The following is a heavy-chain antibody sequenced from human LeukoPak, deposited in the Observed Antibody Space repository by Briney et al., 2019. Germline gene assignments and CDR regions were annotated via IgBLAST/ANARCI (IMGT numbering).Heavy chain of an antibody. J-gene: IGHJ6*02. V-gene: IGHV3-30*02. CDR3: ARGTDYYYGMDV. CDR1: GFTFSSYG. D-gene: IGHD4-17*01. Sequence: PGRSLRLSCAASGFTFSSYGMHWVRQALGKGLEWVAFIRYDGSNKNYADSVKGRFTISRDNSKNTLYLQMNSLRVEDTAVYYCARGTDYYYGMDVWGQGTTVTVSS. CDR2: IRYDGSNK.